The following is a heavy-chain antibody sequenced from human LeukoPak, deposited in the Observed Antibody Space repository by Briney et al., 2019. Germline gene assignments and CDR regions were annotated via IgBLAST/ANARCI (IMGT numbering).Heavy chain of an antibody. D-gene: IGHD3-22*01. CDR2: IYYSGST. V-gene: IGHV4-39*07. Sequence: SETLSLTCTVSGGSISSNNYYWGWIRQPPGKGLEWIGSIYYSGSTYHNPSLKSRVTISVDTSKNQFSLKLSSVTAADTAVYYCARLGFNYYDSSGYFDYWGQGTLVTVSS. CDR3: ARLGFNYYDSSGYFDY. J-gene: IGHJ4*02. CDR1: GGSISSNNYY.